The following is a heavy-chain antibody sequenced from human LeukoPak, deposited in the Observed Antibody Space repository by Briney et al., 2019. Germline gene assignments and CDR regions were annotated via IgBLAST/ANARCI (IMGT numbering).Heavy chain of an antibody. J-gene: IGHJ6*03. Sequence: PSETLSLTCIVSGGSISSYYWSRIRQPPGKGLEWIGYIFYSGSTNYNPSLESRVTISVDTSKNQFSLKLSSVTAADTAVYYCARTSGMTTVYYYYMDVWGKGTTVTVSS. D-gene: IGHD4-11*01. CDR2: IFYSGST. CDR1: GGSISSYY. V-gene: IGHV4-59*01. CDR3: ARTSGMTTVYYYYMDV.